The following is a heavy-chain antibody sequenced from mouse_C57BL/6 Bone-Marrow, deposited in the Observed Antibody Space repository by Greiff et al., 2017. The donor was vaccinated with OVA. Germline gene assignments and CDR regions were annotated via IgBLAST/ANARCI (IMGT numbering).Heavy chain of an antibody. J-gene: IGHJ4*01. Sequence: QVQLQQPGAELVKPGASVKMSCKASGYTFTSYWITWVKQRPGQGLEWIGDIYPGSGSTNYNEKFKSKATLTVDTSSSTAYMQLSSLTSEDSAVYYCARDYYGSKDYYAMDYWGQGTSVTVSS. CDR1: GYTFTSYW. CDR2: IYPGSGST. V-gene: IGHV1-55*01. D-gene: IGHD1-1*01. CDR3: ARDYYGSKDYYAMDY.